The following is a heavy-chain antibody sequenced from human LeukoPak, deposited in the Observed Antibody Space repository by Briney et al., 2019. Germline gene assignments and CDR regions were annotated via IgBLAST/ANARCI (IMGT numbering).Heavy chain of an antibody. CDR3: ARDRGTVSTPVFDY. CDR1: GYTFTSYA. CDR2: IIPIFGTA. J-gene: IGHJ4*02. V-gene: IGHV1-69*13. D-gene: IGHD2-8*02. Sequence: SVKVSCKASGYTFTSYAISWVRQAPGQGLEWMGGIIPIFGTANYAQKFQGRVTITADESTSTAYMELSSLRSEDTAVYYCARDRGTVSTPVFDYWGQGTLVTVSS.